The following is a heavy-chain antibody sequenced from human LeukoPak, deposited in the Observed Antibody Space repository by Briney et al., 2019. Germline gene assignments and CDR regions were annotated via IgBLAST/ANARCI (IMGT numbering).Heavy chain of an antibody. CDR3: ARAGGVDTAMDANFDY. D-gene: IGHD5-18*01. CDR2: IYYNGGT. V-gene: IGHV4-61*03. CDR1: GGSVSGSYY. Sequence: SETLSLTCTVSGGSVSGSYYWNWIRQPPGKGLEWIGYIYYNGGTNYNPSLRSRVTISVDTSKNHFSLRLSSVTAADTAMYYCARAGGVDTAMDANFDYWGQGTLVTVSS. J-gene: IGHJ4*02.